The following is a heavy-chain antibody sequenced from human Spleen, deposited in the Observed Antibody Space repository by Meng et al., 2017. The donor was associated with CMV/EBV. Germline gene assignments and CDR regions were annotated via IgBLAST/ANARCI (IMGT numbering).Heavy chain of an antibody. Sequence: GESLKISCAASGFTVSDYYMSWVRQAPGKGLEWVSLIYTTGATYYADFLKGRFTISRDSSKNTLFLQMNSLRPEDTAVYYCARSRRNFDVLSGQFRYYYYGMDVWGQGTTVTVSS. V-gene: IGHV3-66*02. CDR2: IYTTGAT. D-gene: IGHD3-3*01. CDR3: ARSRRNFDVLSGQFRYYYYGMDV. CDR1: GFTVSDYY. J-gene: IGHJ6*02.